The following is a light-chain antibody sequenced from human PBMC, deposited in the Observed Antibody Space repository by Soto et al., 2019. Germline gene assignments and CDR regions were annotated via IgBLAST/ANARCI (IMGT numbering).Light chain of an antibody. Sequence: DVVMTQSPLSLPVTLGQPASISCRSSQSLAYSDGNTYLNWFQQMPGQSPRRLIYKVSNRDSGVPDRFSGSRSGTDLTLKISRVEAEDVGVYYCMQGTHWPPYTFGQGTKLEIK. CDR3: MQGTHWPPYT. V-gene: IGKV2-30*01. CDR2: KVS. J-gene: IGKJ2*01. CDR1: QSLAYSDGNTY.